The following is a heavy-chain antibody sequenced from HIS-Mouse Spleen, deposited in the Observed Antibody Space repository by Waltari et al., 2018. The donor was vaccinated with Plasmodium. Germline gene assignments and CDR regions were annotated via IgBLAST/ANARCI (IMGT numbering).Heavy chain of an antibody. CDR2: INPNRGGT. J-gene: IGHJ1*01. CDR1: GYTFTGYY. CDR3: ARVLGYKAAAGTFVEYFQH. Sequence: QVQLVQSGAEVKKPGASVKVSCKASGYTFTGYYMHWVRQDPGQGLEWMGWINPNRGGTNLAQKFQGRVTMTMDTSIRPAYMELSSLRSDDTAVYYCARVLGYKAAAGTFVEYFQHWGQGTLVTVSS. D-gene: IGHD6-13*01. V-gene: IGHV1-2*02.